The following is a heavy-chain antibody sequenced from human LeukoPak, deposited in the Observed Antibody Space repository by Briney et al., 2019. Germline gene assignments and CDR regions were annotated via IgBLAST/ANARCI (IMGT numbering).Heavy chain of an antibody. CDR3: ATVGRDQLLYEANWFDP. Sequence: ASVKVSCKVSGYTLTELSMHWVRQAPGKGLEWMGGFDPEDGETIYAQKFQGRVTMPEDTSTDTAYMELSSLRSEDTAVYYCATVGRDQLLYEANWFDPWGQGTLVTVSS. D-gene: IGHD2-2*02. CDR1: GYTLTELS. CDR2: FDPEDGET. V-gene: IGHV1-24*01. J-gene: IGHJ5*02.